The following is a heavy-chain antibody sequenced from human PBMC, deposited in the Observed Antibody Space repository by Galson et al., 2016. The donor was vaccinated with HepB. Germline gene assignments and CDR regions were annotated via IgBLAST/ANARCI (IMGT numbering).Heavy chain of an antibody. Sequence: RLSCAASGFTFSSYGMHWVRQAPGKGLEWVAVIWNDGSNKYYADSVKGRFTISRDNSKNTLYLELNSLRAEDTAVHYCAREMKPHLEWLFRSRLRPVDYWGQGTLVTVSS. CDR3: AREMKPHLEWLFRSRLRPVDY. D-gene: IGHD3-3*01. CDR1: GFTFSSYG. V-gene: IGHV3-33*01. J-gene: IGHJ4*02. CDR2: IWNDGSNK.